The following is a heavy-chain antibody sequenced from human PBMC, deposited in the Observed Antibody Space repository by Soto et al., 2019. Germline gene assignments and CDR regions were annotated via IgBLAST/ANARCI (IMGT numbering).Heavy chain of an antibody. V-gene: IGHV4-59*01. CDR3: ARTFEGSGPNSGGYGFDI. D-gene: IGHD2-15*01. CDR2: IYYSGST. Sequence: QVQLQESGPGLVKPSETLSLTCSVSGASISAYYWSWIRQPPGKGLEWIAYIYYSGSTSYNPSLRCVVPISRATSNNQFSLKLSSVTAADTAVYYWARTFEGSGPNSGGYGFDIWGPGTMATVSS. CDR1: GASISAYY. J-gene: IGHJ3*02.